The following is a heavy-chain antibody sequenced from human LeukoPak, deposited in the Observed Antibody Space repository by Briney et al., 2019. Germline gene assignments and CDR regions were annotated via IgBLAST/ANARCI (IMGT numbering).Heavy chain of an antibody. CDR1: GYTFNTYY. J-gene: IGHJ4*02. CDR3: ARLTQDY. CDR2: ISPNTGDT. V-gene: IGHV1-2*02. D-gene: IGHD4/OR15-4a*01. Sequence: ASVNISCKASGYTFNTYYIHWVRQAPGQGLEWMGWISPNTGDTNYAQKFQGRVTLTRDTSISTAYMELNSLRSDDTAVYYCARLTQDYWGQVTMVT.